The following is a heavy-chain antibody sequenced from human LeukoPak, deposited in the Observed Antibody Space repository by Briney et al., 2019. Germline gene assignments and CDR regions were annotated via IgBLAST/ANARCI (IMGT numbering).Heavy chain of an antibody. CDR3: ARGLDYLDF. Sequence: GGSLRLSCAASGFTFSNAWMSWVRQAPGKGLEYVSAISSNGGSTYYANSVKGRFTISRDNSKNTLYLQMGSLRAEDMAVYYCARGLDYLDFWGQGTLVTVSS. CDR2: ISSNGGST. V-gene: IGHV3-64*01. J-gene: IGHJ4*02. CDR1: GFTFSNAW.